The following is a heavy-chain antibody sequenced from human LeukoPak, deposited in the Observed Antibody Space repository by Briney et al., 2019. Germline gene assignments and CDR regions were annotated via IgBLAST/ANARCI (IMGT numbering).Heavy chain of an antibody. J-gene: IGHJ4*02. CDR2: INHSGST. Sequence: PSETLSLTCAVYGEFFSGYYWSRIPQPPGEGLGWIWEINHSGSTNYNPSLKSRVTISADTTKNQFSLKLSSVTAADTAVYYCARMVQWWFAGFDYWGQGTLVTVSS. CDR1: GEFFSGYY. D-gene: IGHD2-15*01. V-gene: IGHV4-34*01. CDR3: ARMVQWWFAGFDY.